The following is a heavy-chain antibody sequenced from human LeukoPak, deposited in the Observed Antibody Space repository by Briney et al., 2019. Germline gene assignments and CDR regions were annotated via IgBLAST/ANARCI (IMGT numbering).Heavy chain of an antibody. CDR2: ISAYNGNT. CDR1: GYTFTSYG. CDR3: ARAPYYDFWSGYGGVSGHYYYMDV. J-gene: IGHJ6*03. D-gene: IGHD3-3*01. V-gene: IGHV1-18*01. Sequence: ASVKVSCKASGYTFTSYGISWVRQAPGQGLEWMGWISAYNGNTNYAQKLQGRVTMTTDKSTSTAYMELRSLRSDDTAVYYCARAPYYDFWSGYGGVSGHYYYMDVWGKGTTVTVSS.